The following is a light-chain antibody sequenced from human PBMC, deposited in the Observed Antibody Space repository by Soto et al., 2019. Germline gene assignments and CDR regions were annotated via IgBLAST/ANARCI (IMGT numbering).Light chain of an antibody. CDR2: GAS. V-gene: IGKV3-20*01. CDR1: QSISSSY. J-gene: IGKJ2*01. CDR3: QQYGSSPPYT. Sequence: EIVLTQSPGTLSLSPGERATLSCRASQSISSSYLAWYQHKPGQAPRLLIYGASSRATGIPDRFRGSGSGTDFTLTISRLEPEDFAVYYCQQYGSSPPYTFGQGTKLEIK.